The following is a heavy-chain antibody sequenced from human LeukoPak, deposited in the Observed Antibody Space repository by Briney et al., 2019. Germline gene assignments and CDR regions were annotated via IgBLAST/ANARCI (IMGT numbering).Heavy chain of an antibody. V-gene: IGHV3-53*01. CDR3: ARLPYK. Sequence: GGSLRLSCAVPGLNVTTTQMTWVRQAPGQGLEWVSSIYSGATYYAESVKGRFAISRDTSKNALYLQMSSLRVEDTAIFYCARLPYKWGQGTLVTVSS. CDR1: GLNVTTTQ. J-gene: IGHJ4*02. D-gene: IGHD1-14*01. CDR2: IYSGAT.